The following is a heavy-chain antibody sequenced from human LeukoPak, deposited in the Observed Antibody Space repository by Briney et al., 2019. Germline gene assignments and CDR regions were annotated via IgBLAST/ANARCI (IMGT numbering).Heavy chain of an antibody. CDR2: ISYDGSNK. J-gene: IGHJ4*02. CDR1: GFTFSNYA. CDR3: AREGPRGNSQFDY. V-gene: IGHV3-30-3*01. D-gene: IGHD2/OR15-2a*01. Sequence: PGRSLRLSCAASGFTFSNYAMHWVRQAPGKGLEWVAVISYDGSNKYYADSVKGRFTISRDNSKNTLYLQMNSLRAEDTAVYYCAREGPRGNSQFDYWGQGTLVTVSS.